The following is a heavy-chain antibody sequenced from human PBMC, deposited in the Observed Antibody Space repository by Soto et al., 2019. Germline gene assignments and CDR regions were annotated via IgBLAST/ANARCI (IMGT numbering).Heavy chain of an antibody. CDR3: ARAYCSGGSCFDVDAFDI. CDR2: INPSGGST. J-gene: IGHJ3*02. Sequence: GASVKVSCTASGYTFTIYDMHWVRQSPGQGLEWMGIINPSGGSTSYAQKFQGRVTMTRDTSTSTVYMELSSLRSEDTAVYYCARAYCSGGSCFDVDAFDIWGQGTMVTVSS. CDR1: GYTFTIYD. V-gene: IGHV1-46*03. D-gene: IGHD2-15*01.